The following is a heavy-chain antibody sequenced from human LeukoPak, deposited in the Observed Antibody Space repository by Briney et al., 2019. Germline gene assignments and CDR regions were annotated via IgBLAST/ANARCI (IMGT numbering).Heavy chain of an antibody. J-gene: IGHJ4*02. V-gene: IGHV3-23*01. CDR3: AKDLGYYYDSSGYSSFDY. CDR1: GFTFTNYA. Sequence: PGGSLRLSCAASGFTFTNYAMSWVRQAPGKGLEWVSAISGSGASTYYADSVKGRFTISRDSSKNTLYLQMNSLRAEDTAVYYCAKDLGYYYDSSGYSSFDYWGQGTLVTVSS. CDR2: ISGSGAST. D-gene: IGHD3-22*01.